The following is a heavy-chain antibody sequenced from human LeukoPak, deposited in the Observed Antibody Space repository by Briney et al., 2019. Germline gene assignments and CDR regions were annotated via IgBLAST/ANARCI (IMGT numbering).Heavy chain of an antibody. V-gene: IGHV3-7*01. CDR2: IKQDGGEK. Sequence: PGGSLRLSCAASGFTFSSYWMSWVRQAPGKGLEWVANIKQDGGEKYYVDSVKGRFTISRDNAKNSLYLQMNSLRPEDTAVYYCARDRDDYYDSSGYYYLNGYFDYWGQGTLVTVSS. CDR1: GFTFSSYW. CDR3: ARDRDDYYDSSGYYYLNGYFDY. J-gene: IGHJ4*02. D-gene: IGHD3-22*01.